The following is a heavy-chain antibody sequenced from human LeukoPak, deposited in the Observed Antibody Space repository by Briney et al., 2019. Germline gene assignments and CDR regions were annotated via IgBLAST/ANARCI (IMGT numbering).Heavy chain of an antibody. CDR3: ATTKGMVRGVSMDV. D-gene: IGHD3-10*01. Sequence: SETLSLTCSVSGGSVSGYYWSWIRQPPGKGLEWIGYIYTSGSTNYNPSLKSRVTISVDTSKNQFSLKLSSVTAADTAVYYCATTKGMVRGVSMDVWGKGTTVTISS. V-gene: IGHV4-4*08. J-gene: IGHJ6*03. CDR2: IYTSGST. CDR1: GGSVSGYY.